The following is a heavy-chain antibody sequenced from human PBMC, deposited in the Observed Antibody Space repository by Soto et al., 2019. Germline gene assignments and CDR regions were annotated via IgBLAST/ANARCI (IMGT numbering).Heavy chain of an antibody. D-gene: IGHD6-13*01. Sequence: QVQLVQSGAEVKKPGASVKVSCKASGYTFTSYGISWVRQAPGQGLEWMGWISAYNGNTNYAQKLQGRVTMTTDTSTSKADMELRSLRSHDTAVYYCARDSMGGYSSSCMDVWGQGTTVTVSS. CDR2: ISAYNGNT. CDR1: GYTFTSYG. CDR3: ARDSMGGYSSSCMDV. J-gene: IGHJ6*02. V-gene: IGHV1-18*01.